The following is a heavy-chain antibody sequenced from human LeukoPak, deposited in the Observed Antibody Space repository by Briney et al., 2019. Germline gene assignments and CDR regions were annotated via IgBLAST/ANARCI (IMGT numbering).Heavy chain of an antibody. CDR1: DGSFSSYY. CDR3: ARARIAVTGTGVNLDWFDP. D-gene: IGHD6-19*01. V-gene: IGHV4-34*01. Sequence: PSETLSLTCGVYDGSFSSYYWSWIRQPPGKGLEWIGEINHSGSTNYNPSLKSRVTISVDTSKNQFSLKLSSVTAADTAVYYCARARIAVTGTGVNLDWFDPWGQGTLVTVSS. J-gene: IGHJ5*02. CDR2: INHSGST.